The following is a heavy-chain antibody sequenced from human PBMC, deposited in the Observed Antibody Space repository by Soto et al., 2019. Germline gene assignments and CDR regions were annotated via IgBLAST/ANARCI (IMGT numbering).Heavy chain of an antibody. D-gene: IGHD3-10*01. V-gene: IGHV3-23*01. CDR2: ISDTGGDT. Sequence: EVQLLESGGDLVQPGGSLRLSCVASGITFGRRAMSWVRQAPGEGLEWVSTISDTGGDTKYEDSVRGRFTMSRDNSKKTLYLQMNSLRVEDSALYYCARGSTDSYPGSRIFDFWGRGTLVTVSS. J-gene: IGHJ4*02. CDR3: ARGSTDSYPGSRIFDF. CDR1: GITFGRRA.